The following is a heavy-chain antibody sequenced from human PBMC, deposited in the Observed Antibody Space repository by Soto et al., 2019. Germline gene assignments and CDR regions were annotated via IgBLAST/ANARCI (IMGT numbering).Heavy chain of an antibody. CDR2: IIHLFVTT. CDR1: GGTFSTYT. J-gene: IGHJ3*01. CDR3: ARRLDDRADEGFDV. Sequence: QVHLVQSGAEVRKPGSSVKVSCKTSGGTFSTYTIYWVRQAPGQGLEWVGRIIHLFVTTKYAQNFQDRVTITAEESTSITDIELSSLRAEDTAVYYCARRLDDRADEGFDVWGEGTAVTVSA. D-gene: IGHD3-16*01. V-gene: IGHV1-69*18.